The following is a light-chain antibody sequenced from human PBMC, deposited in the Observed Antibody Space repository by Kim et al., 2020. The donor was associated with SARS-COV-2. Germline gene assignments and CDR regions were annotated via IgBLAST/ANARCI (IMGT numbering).Light chain of an antibody. Sequence: SASVGDTVTITCRASQGISSWLAWYQQKPGKAPKLLIYTASSLKSGVPSRFSGSGFGTDFTLTITSLQPEDVATYYCQQANSFPLTFGGGTKVEIK. CDR3: QQANSFPLT. V-gene: IGKV1D-12*01. CDR1: QGISSW. J-gene: IGKJ4*01. CDR2: TAS.